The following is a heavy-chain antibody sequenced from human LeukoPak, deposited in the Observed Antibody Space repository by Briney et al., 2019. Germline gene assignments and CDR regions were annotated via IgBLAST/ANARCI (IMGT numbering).Heavy chain of an antibody. D-gene: IGHD1-26*01. CDR2: MYYSGST. Sequence: SETLSLTCTVSGASISSYYWSWIRHPPGKGLEWIGYMYYSGSTNYNPSLKSRVTISVDTSKNQFSLKLSSVTAADTAVYYCARGGSIVGATPHDTFDMWGQGTMVTVSS. CDR1: GASISSYY. CDR3: ARGGSIVGATPHDTFDM. V-gene: IGHV4-59*01. J-gene: IGHJ3*02.